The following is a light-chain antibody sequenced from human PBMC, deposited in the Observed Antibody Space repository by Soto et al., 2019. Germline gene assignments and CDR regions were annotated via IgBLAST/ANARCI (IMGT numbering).Light chain of an antibody. CDR3: GTWDSTLSSDV. CDR1: SSNIGNHY. CDR2: DND. Sequence: QSVLTQPPSVSAAPGLKVTISCSGSSSNIGNHYVSWYQQFPGTAPKVIIFDNDERPSGTPDRFSGSKSGTSATLVITELQTGDEADYYCGTWDSTLSSDVFGGGTKLTVL. J-gene: IGLJ3*02. V-gene: IGLV1-51*01.